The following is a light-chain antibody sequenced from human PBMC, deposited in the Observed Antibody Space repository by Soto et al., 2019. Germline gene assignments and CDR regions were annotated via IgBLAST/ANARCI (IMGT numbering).Light chain of an antibody. Sequence: EIMMTQSPATVSVSPGERATLSCRASQSIRTNVAWYQQKPGQDLRLLIYDASTRATGRSSRFSGSGSGTEFTLAISSLQSEDVAVYYCQQYNDWPPLTCGGGTRLEI. CDR2: DAS. V-gene: IGKV3-15*01. J-gene: IGKJ4*01. CDR3: QQYNDWPPLT. CDR1: QSIRTN.